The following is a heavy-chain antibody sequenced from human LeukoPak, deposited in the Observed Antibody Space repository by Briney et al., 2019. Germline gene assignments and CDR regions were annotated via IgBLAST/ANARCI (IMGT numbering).Heavy chain of an antibody. CDR2: IEKISDGETT. CDR1: GFTFSDAW. D-gene: IGHD3-10*01. V-gene: IGHV3-15*04. J-gene: IGHJ3*02. Sequence: GGSPRLSCAASGFTFSDAWMSWVRQAPGKGLECIGRIEKISDGETTDYAAPVKDRFTISRDDSKNTMYLQMNNLETEDTGVYFCTGSPWGGAFDIWGRGTLVTVSS. CDR3: TGSPWGGAFDI.